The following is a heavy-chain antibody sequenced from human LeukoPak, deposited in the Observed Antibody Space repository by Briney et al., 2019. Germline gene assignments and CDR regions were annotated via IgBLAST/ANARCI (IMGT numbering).Heavy chain of an antibody. J-gene: IGHJ4*02. CDR2: ISYDGSNK. CDR1: GFTFGDYA. CDR3: ARDGLLGYFDY. Sequence: GGSLRLSCTASGFTFGDYAMSWVRQAPGKGLEWVAVISYDGSNKYYADSVKGRFTISRDNSKNTLYLQMNSLRAEDTAVYYCARDGLLGYFDYWGQGTLVTVSS. V-gene: IGHV3-30-3*01.